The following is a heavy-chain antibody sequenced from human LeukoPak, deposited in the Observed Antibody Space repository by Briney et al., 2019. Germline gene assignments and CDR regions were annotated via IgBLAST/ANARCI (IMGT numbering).Heavy chain of an antibody. J-gene: IGHJ3*02. D-gene: IGHD2-2*01. V-gene: IGHV3-23*01. CDR2: ISGSGGST. CDR3: AIPIVVVPAAKNGHAFDI. Sequence: GGSLRLSCAGSGFTFSSYAMSWVRQAPGKGLEWVSAISGSGGSTYYADSVKGRFTISRDNSKNTLYLQMNSLRAEDTAVYYCAIPIVVVPAAKNGHAFDIWGQGTMVTVSS. CDR1: GFTFSSYA.